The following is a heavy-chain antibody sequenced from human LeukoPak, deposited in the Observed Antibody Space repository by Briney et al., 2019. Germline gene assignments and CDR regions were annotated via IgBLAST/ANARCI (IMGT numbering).Heavy chain of an antibody. Sequence: SETLSLTCAVYGGSFSGYYWSWIRQPPGKGLEWIGRIYTSGSTNYNPSLKSRVTMSVDTSKNQFSLKLSSVTAADTAVYYCAREGQQLTLYYYYYYYMDVWGKGTTVTISS. V-gene: IGHV4-4*07. J-gene: IGHJ6*03. CDR1: GGSFSGYY. CDR2: IYTSGST. D-gene: IGHD6-13*01. CDR3: AREGQQLTLYYYYYYYMDV.